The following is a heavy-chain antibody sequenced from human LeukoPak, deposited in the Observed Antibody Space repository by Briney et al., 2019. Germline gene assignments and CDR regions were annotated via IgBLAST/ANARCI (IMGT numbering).Heavy chain of an antibody. V-gene: IGHV3-7*01. CDR3: ATTTTRYDSSGYNLFDY. Sequence: GGSLRLSCAASGFTFSSYWMSWVRQVPGKGLEWVANIKQDGSEKYYVDSVKGRFTISRDNAKNSLYLQLNSLRAEDTAVYYCATTTTRYDSSGYNLFDYWGQGTLVTVSS. D-gene: IGHD3-22*01. J-gene: IGHJ4*02. CDR2: IKQDGSEK. CDR1: GFTFSSYW.